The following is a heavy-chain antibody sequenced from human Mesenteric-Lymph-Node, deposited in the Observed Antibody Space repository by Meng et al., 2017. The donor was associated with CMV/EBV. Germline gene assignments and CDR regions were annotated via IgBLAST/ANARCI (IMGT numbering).Heavy chain of an antibody. CDR3: ARDRADAFDI. Sequence: GESLKISCAASGSTFSSYWMHWVRQVPGKGLVWVSYINSDGSSTNYADSVKGRFTISRDNAKNTLYVQMNSLRAEDTAVYYCARDRADAFDIWGQGTMVTVSS. V-gene: IGHV3-74*01. J-gene: IGHJ3*02. CDR2: INSDGSST. CDR1: GSTFSSYW.